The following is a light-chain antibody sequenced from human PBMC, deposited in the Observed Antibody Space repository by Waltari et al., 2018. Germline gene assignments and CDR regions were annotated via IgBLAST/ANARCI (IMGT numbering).Light chain of an antibody. V-gene: IGKV3-20*01. Sequence: EIVLTQSPGTLSLSLGERATVSCRTSQSVSRALAWYQQKPGQAPRLLICGASTRATGIPDRFSGSGSGTDFSLTISRLEPEDFAVYYCQHYLRLPLTFGQGTTVEI. J-gene: IGKJ1*01. CDR1: QSVSRA. CDR3: QHYLRLPLT. CDR2: GAS.